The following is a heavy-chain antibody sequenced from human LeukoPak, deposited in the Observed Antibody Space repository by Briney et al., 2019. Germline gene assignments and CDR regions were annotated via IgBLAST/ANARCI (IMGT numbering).Heavy chain of an antibody. V-gene: IGHV4-59*01. D-gene: IGHD5-24*01. Sequence: SETLSLTCTVSGGSISGYYWSWIRQPPGKGLEWIGYVYYSGSTKYNPSLKSRVTISVDTSTNQFSLKLSSVTAADTAVYYCARLRWDGYSPYFDYWGQGTLVTVSS. J-gene: IGHJ4*02. CDR3: ARLRWDGYSPYFDY. CDR2: VYYSGST. CDR1: GGSISGYY.